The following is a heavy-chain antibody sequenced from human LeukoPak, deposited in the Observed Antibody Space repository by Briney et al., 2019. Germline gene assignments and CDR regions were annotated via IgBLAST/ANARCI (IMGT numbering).Heavy chain of an antibody. CDR1: GYTFTGYY. CDR2: INPNSGGT. CDR3: AREGYCSSTSCYLDY. V-gene: IGHV1-2*02. D-gene: IGHD2-2*01. J-gene: IGHJ4*02. Sequence: ASVKVSCKASGYTFTGYYMHWVRQAPGQGLEWMGWINPNSGGTSCAQKFQGRVTMTRDTSISTAYMELSRLRSDDTAVYYCAREGYCSSTSCYLDYWGQGTLVTVSS.